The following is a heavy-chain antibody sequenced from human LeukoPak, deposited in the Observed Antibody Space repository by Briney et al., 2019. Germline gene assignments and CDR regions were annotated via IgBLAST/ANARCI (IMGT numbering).Heavy chain of an antibody. CDR3: ARDRDSSIAAAGTEWFDP. D-gene: IGHD6-13*01. Sequence: PGGSLRLSCAASGFTVGYNYMTWVRQAPGKGLEWVAAIYNSGSTYYADSVKGRFTISRDNSKNTLYLQMNSLRSDDTAVYYCARDRDSSIAAAGTEWFDPWGQGTLVTVSS. CDR1: GFTVGYNY. J-gene: IGHJ5*02. CDR2: IYNSGST. V-gene: IGHV3-53*05.